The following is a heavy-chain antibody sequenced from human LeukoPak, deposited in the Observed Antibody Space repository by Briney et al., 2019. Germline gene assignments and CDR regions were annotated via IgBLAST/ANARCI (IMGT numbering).Heavy chain of an antibody. CDR2: IIPIFGTA. J-gene: IGHJ3*02. D-gene: IGHD2-15*01. V-gene: IGHV1-69*05. CDR1: GGTFSSYA. Sequence: GASVKVSCKASGGTFSSYAISWVRQAPGQGLEWMGRIIPIFGTANYAQKFQGRVTITTDESTSTAYMELSSLRSEDTAVYYCARDRVGAATPDAFDIWGQGTMVTVSS. CDR3: ARDRVGAATPDAFDI.